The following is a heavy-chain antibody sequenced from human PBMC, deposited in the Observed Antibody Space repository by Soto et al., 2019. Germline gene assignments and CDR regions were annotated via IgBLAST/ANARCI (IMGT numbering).Heavy chain of an antibody. Sequence: EVQLVESGGGLVQPGGSLRLSCAASGFTFSSYSMNWVRQAPGKGLEWVSYISSSSSTIYYADSVKGRFTISRDNAKYSLYLQMNSLRAEDTAVYYCARPYCSGGSCYSVKYYYYMDVWGKGTTVTVSS. V-gene: IGHV3-48*01. CDR2: ISSSSSTI. CDR3: ARPYCSGGSCYSVKYYYYMDV. CDR1: GFTFSSYS. D-gene: IGHD2-15*01. J-gene: IGHJ6*03.